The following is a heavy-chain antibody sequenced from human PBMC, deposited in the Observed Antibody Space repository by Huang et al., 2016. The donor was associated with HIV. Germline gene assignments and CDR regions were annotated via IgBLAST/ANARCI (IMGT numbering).Heavy chain of an antibody. D-gene: IGHD1-7*01. CDR2: SRKDESEK. CDR3: ATKTAGMDI. Sequence: VESGGRLVQPGGSIRLSCVGSTFRFGAYWMSWVRQPPGKGLEWVDNSRKDESEKYYVDSVKGRFNISRDNAKKVVFLEMNNVRVEDTATYFCATKTAGMDIWGQGTTVTVS. J-gene: IGHJ6*02. V-gene: IGHV3-7*03. CDR1: TFRFGAYW.